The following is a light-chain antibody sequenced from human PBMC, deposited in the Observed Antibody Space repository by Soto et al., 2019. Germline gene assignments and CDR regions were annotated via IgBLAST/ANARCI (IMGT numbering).Light chain of an antibody. J-gene: IGKJ1*01. CDR2: GES. Sequence: DILMTQSPATLSLSPGDSATLSCRASQSVSSNLAWYQQKTGQAPRILIYGESTRATGIPDRLSGSGSGTELNLTISRLQSEDFAVYYCQKYNNWPRTFGQGTKVDIK. CDR3: QKYNNWPRT. CDR1: QSVSSN. V-gene: IGKV3-15*01.